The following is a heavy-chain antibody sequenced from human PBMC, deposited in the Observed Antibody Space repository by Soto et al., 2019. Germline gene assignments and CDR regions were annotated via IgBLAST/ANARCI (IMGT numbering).Heavy chain of an antibody. CDR1: GVSIDNFF. V-gene: IGHV4-59*01. CDR3: ARDRGGITVASKPLGEWFDP. CDR2: VSRGGTAAYMSEGETT. D-gene: IGHD5-12*01. J-gene: IGHJ5*02. Sequence: QVQLQESGPRLVRPSETLSLTCTVSGVSIDNFFWSWIRQSPGKGLEWIGYVSRGGTAAYMSEGETTNYNHSLESRATISLDSPKNQFSLKLTSVTAADTAVYYCARDRGGITVASKPLGEWFDPWGQGTLVTVSS.